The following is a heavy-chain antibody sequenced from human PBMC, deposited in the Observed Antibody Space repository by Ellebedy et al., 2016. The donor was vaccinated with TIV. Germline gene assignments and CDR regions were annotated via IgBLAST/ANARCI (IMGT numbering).Heavy chain of an antibody. CDR3: AKAPPGLVVINAFDI. J-gene: IGHJ3*02. D-gene: IGHD3-22*01. V-gene: IGHV3-11*04. Sequence: GGSLRLSCAASEFTFSDYYMSWIRQAPGMGLEWVAYISTSGSTKYYADSVKGRFTISRDNAENSLYLQMNSLRAEDTAVYYCAKAPPGLVVINAFDIWGQGTMVTVSS. CDR2: ISTSGSTK. CDR1: EFTFSDYY.